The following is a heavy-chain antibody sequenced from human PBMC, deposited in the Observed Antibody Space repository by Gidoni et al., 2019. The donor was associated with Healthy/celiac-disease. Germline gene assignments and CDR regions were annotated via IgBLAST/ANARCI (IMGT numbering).Heavy chain of an antibody. Sequence: EVQLGEPGGGCVQPGRLLRLPCAAPGSTFDDYAMHWVRQAPGTGLEWVSGVSWNSGSIGYADSVKGRFTISRDNAKNTLYLQMNSLRAEDTALYYCAKGLYSSGWYAFDPWGQGTLVTVSS. CDR3: AKGLYSSGWYAFDP. J-gene: IGHJ5*02. D-gene: IGHD6-19*01. CDR1: GSTFDDYA. CDR2: VSWNSGSI. V-gene: IGHV3-9*01.